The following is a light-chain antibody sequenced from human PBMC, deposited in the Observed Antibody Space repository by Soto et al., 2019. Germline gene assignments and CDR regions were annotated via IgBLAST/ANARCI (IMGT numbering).Light chain of an antibody. V-gene: IGLV1-51*01. CDR2: DND. J-gene: IGLJ2*01. CDR1: SSNIGNNY. CDR3: ETWDSSLSAGV. Sequence: QAVVTQPPSVSAAPGQRVTISCSGSSSNIGNNYVSWYQQFPGTAPKLLIYDNDKRPSGIPDRFSGSKSGTSATLGITGLQTGDEADYYCETWDSSLSAGVFGGGTQLTVL.